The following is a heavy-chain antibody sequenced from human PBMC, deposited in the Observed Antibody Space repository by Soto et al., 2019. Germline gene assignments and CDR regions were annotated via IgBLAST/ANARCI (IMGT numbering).Heavy chain of an antibody. D-gene: IGHD3-16*02. CDR3: VRYPRSVGGSYRPDY. J-gene: IGHJ4*02. CDR2: INSDGSIT. Sequence: EVQLVESGGGLVQPGGSLRLSCAASGFTFSSYWMHWVRQVPEKGLVWVSRINSDGSITNYADAVKGRFTLSRDNVKNTLYLQMNSLRAEDTAVYYCVRYPRSVGGSYRPDYWGQGTLVTVSS. V-gene: IGHV3-74*01. CDR1: GFTFSSYW.